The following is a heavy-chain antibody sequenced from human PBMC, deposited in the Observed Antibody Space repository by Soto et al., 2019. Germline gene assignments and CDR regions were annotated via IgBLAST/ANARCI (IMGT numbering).Heavy chain of an antibody. Sequence: DVQLVESGGGLAQPGRSLRLSCVASGFSFEDYDMHWVRQVPGKGLEWVSSISSNSGAIKYADSVKGRFSLSRDKAKNSMYLEMNSLRVEDTAFYFCVKGTFSSSKVIFDYWGQGTLVTVSS. V-gene: IGHV3-9*01. CDR1: GFSFEDYD. J-gene: IGHJ4*02. D-gene: IGHD2-2*01. CDR2: ISSNSGAI. CDR3: VKGTFSSSKVIFDY.